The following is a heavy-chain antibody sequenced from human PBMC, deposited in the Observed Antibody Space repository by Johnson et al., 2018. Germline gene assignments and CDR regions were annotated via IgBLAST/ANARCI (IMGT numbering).Heavy chain of an antibody. Sequence: VQLQESGGGLVQPGGSLRLSCAASGFTFTSYAITWVRQAPGPGLEWVSTISTSGGTTWYADSVKGRFTISRDNSRTTVYLQMNSLRAEDTAVYYCATTSNGSQKDWGHGTLVTVSS. V-gene: IGHV3-23*01. CDR1: GFTFTSYA. D-gene: IGHD1-26*01. CDR3: ATTSNGSQKD. J-gene: IGHJ4*01. CDR2: ISTSGGTT.